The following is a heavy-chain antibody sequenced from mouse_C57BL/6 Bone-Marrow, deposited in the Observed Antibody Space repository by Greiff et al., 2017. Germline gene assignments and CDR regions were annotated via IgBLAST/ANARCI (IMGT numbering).Heavy chain of an antibody. CDR3: ARLDRGYAMDY. D-gene: IGHD3-2*01. Sequence: EVQLVESGGDLVKPGGSLKLSCAASGFTFSSYGMSWVRQTPDKRLEWVATISSGGSYTNYTDSVKGRFTISRDNAKNTLYLQMSSLKSEDTAMYYCARLDRGYAMDYWGQGTAVTVSS. CDR1: GFTFSSYG. CDR2: ISSGGSYT. J-gene: IGHJ4*01. V-gene: IGHV5-6*01.